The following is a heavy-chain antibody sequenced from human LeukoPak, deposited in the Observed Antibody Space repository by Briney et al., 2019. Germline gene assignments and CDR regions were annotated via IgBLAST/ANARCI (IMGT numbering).Heavy chain of an antibody. CDR2: ISDGGGRT. D-gene: IGHD1-26*01. V-gene: IGHV3-23*01. J-gene: IGHJ3*02. CDR3: AKESGSYFDAFDI. CDR1: GFTFRTYA. Sequence: PGGSLRLSCGASGFTFRTYAMSWVRQAPGKGLEWVSGISDGGGRTFYAESVKGRFTISRDNSKNTLYLQMNSLRAEDTAVYYCAKESGSYFDAFDIWGQGTMVTVSS.